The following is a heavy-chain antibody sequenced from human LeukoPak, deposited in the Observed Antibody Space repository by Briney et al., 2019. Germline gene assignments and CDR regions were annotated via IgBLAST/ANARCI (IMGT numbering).Heavy chain of an antibody. D-gene: IGHD6-19*01. J-gene: IGHJ4*02. CDR2: ISPNNGNT. Sequence: ASVKVSCKASGYTFTSYGISWVRQAPGQGLEWMGWISPNNGNTNYAQKLQGRVTTTTDTSSTTAYMELRSLRSDDTAVYYCARDVSSSGWFWSFFGHWGQGTPVTVSS. CDR1: GYTFTSYG. CDR3: ARDVSSSGWFWSFFGH. V-gene: IGHV1-18*01.